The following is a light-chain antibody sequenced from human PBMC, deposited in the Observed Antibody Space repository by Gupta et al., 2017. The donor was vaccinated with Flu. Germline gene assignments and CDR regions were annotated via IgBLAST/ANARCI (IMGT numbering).Light chain of an antibody. CDR3: QQYNNWPLT. J-gene: IGKJ4*01. V-gene: IGKV3-15*01. CDR1: QSVSSN. Sequence: EIVMTQSPATLSVSPGERATLSCRASQSVSSNLAWYQQRPGQAPRLLIYGASTRATGIPATFSGSGSGTEFTPTISSLQSEDFAVYYCQQYNNWPLTVGGGTKVEVK. CDR2: GAS.